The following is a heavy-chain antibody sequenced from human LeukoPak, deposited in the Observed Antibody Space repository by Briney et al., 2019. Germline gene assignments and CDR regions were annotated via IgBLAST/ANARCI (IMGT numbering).Heavy chain of an antibody. D-gene: IGHD5-18*01. CDR2: ISGSGGST. V-gene: IGHV3-23*01. CDR1: GFTFSSYA. J-gene: IGHJ4*02. Sequence: PGGSLRLSCAASGFTFSSYAMSWVRQAPGKGLEWVSAISGSGGSTYYADSVKGRFTISRDNSKNTLYLQMNSLRAEDTAVYYCAKGSGYSYGPPLYYFDYWGQGTLVTVSS. CDR3: AKGSGYSYGPPLYYFDY.